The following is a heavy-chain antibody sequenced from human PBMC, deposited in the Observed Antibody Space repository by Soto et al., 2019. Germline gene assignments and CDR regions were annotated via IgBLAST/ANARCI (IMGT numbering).Heavy chain of an antibody. CDR1: GFSVSSNY. J-gene: IGHJ6*02. V-gene: IGHV3-53*01. CDR3: TREDYYGSKMHGMDV. CDR2: FYTDGSR. Sequence: GSLRLSCAASGFSVSSNYMSWVRQAPGKGLEWVSVFYTDGSRYYADPVKGRCTMSRDTSKNTLNLQMNSLRAEDTAVYYCTREDYYGSKMHGMDVWGQGTTVTVSS. D-gene: IGHD3-22*01.